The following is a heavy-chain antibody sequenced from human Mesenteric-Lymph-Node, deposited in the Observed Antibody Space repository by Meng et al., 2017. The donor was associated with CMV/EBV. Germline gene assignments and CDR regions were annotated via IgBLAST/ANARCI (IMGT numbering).Heavy chain of an antibody. CDR2: IHYSGST. V-gene: IGHV4-31*02. Sequence: SHSYYWTWISQHPGKGLEWIGYIHYSGSTYYNPSLKSRITISVDTSKNQFSLKLNSVTAADTAVYYCARDLLGGTGTTDYWGQGTLVTVSS. CDR3: ARDLLGGTGTTDY. CDR1: SHSYY. D-gene: IGHD4-17*01. J-gene: IGHJ4*02.